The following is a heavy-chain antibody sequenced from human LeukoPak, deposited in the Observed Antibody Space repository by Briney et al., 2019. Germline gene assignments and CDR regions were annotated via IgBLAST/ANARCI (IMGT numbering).Heavy chain of an antibody. J-gene: IGHJ4*02. CDR2: ISNSGSIT. D-gene: IGHD3-3*01. V-gene: IGHV3-48*01. CDR1: GFTFSSYS. CDR3: ARVPVWSAYCLFDY. Sequence: GGSLRLSCAASGFTFSSYSMNWVRQAPGKGLEWVSYISNSGSITYHADSVKGRFTISRDNAKNSLFLQMNSLRAEDTAVYYCARVPVWSAYCLFDYWGQGTLVTVSS.